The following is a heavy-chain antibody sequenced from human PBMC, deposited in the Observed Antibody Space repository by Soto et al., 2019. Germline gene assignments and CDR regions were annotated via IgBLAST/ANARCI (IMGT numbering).Heavy chain of an antibody. J-gene: IGHJ6*02. V-gene: IGHV1-69*01. Sequence: QVQLVQSGAEVKKPGSSVKVSCKASGGTFSSYAISWVRQAPGQGLEWMGGIIPIFGKANYAQKFQGRVTITADESTSTAYMELSSLRSEDTAVYYCAREYGSLSRLYYYYGMDVWGQGTTVTVSS. CDR2: IIPIFGKA. CDR1: GGTFSSYA. D-gene: IGHD6-6*01. CDR3: AREYGSLSRLYYYYGMDV.